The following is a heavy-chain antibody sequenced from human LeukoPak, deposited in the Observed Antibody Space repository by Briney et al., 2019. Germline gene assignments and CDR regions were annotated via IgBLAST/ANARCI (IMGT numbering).Heavy chain of an antibody. CDR3: ARGMAAAHYYYYMDV. Sequence: ASVKVSCKASGYTFTSYYMHWVRQAPGQGLEWMGIINPSGGSTSYAQKFQGRVTMTRDTSTSTVYMELSSLRSEDTAAYYCARGMAAAHYYYYMDVWGKGTTVTVSS. D-gene: IGHD6-13*01. CDR1: GYTFTSYY. J-gene: IGHJ6*03. V-gene: IGHV1-46*01. CDR2: INPSGGST.